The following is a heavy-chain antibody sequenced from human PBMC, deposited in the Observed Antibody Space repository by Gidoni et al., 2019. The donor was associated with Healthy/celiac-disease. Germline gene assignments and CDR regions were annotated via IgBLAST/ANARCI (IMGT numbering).Heavy chain of an antibody. CDR1: GYSSTSYW. J-gene: IGHJ4*02. V-gene: IGHV5-51*01. D-gene: IGHD3-22*01. Sequence: ELPLVQSGAEVQKPGAALTISCKGSGYSSTSYWLGRVRQMPGNGLEWMGIIYPGDSDTRYSPSFQGQVTISADKSISTAYLQWSSLKASDTAMYYCASYGSSGYLPDYWGQGTLVTVSS. CDR2: IYPGDSDT. CDR3: ASYGSSGYLPDY.